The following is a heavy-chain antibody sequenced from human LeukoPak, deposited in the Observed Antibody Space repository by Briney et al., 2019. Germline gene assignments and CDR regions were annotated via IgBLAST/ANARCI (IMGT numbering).Heavy chain of an antibody. D-gene: IGHD2-2*01. CDR3: ASTNPSEYCSSTSCYYYYYMDV. CDR1: GYTFTSYG. Sequence: ASVKVSCKASGYTFTSYGISWVRQAPGQGLEWMGWISAYNGNTNYAQKLQGRVTMTRDTSTSTVYMELSSLRSEDTAVYYCASTNPSEYCSSTSCYYYYYMDVWGKGTTVTVSS. CDR2: ISAYNGNT. V-gene: IGHV1-18*01. J-gene: IGHJ6*03.